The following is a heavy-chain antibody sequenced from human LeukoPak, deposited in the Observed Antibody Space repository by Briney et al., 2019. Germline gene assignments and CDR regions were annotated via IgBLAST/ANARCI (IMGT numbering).Heavy chain of an antibody. CDR2: ISNSGNTI. CDR3: AKEGDYDTFDY. V-gene: IGHV3-48*03. Sequence: GGSLRLSCAASGFTFSSYEMNWVRQAPGKGLEWVSYISNSGNTIYYADFVKGRFTISRDNAKNSLYVQMNSLRAEDTAVYYCAKEGDYDTFDYWGQGILVIVSS. D-gene: IGHD3-16*01. CDR1: GFTFSSYE. J-gene: IGHJ4*02.